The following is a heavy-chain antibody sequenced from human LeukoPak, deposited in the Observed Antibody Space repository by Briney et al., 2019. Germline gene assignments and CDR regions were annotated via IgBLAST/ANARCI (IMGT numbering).Heavy chain of an antibody. CDR3: ERGRYQLLRGRDYFDY. D-gene: IGHD2-2*01. Sequence: SETLSLTCAVYGGSFSGYYWSWIRQPPGKGLEWIGEINHSGSTNYNPSLKSRVTISVDTSKNQFSLKLSSVTAADTAVYYCERGRYQLLRGRDYFDYWAREPWSPSPQ. CDR1: GGSFSGYY. V-gene: IGHV4-34*01. J-gene: IGHJ4*02. CDR2: INHSGST.